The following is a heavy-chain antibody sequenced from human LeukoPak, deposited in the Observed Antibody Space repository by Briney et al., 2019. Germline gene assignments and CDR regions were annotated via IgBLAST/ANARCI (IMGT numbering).Heavy chain of an antibody. D-gene: IGHD6-6*01. CDR1: GFIVSNNY. J-gene: IGHJ4*02. Sequence: GGSLRLSCAASGFIVSNNYMSWVRQAPGKGLEWVSVIYASGITYYADSVKGRFTIPRDNSKSTLYFQMNSLRAEDTAVYYCARGHGGSSSHRYSDYWGQGTQVTVSS. CDR3: ARGHGGSSSHRYSDY. V-gene: IGHV3-66*01. CDR2: IYASGIT.